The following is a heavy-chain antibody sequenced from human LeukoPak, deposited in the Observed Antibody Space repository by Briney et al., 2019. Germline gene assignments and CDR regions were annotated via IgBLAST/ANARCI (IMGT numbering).Heavy chain of an antibody. J-gene: IGHJ5*02. D-gene: IGHD2-15*01. CDR3: ARGYCSGGSCATEWWDNWFDP. CDR2: ISHSGSI. Sequence: PSETLSLTCAVSGSSITSGYYWGWIRQPPGRGLEWIGSISHSGSIYYNPSLKSRVTISVDTSKNQFSLKLSSVTAADTAVYYCARGYCSGGSCATEWWDNWFDPWGQGTLVTVSS. CDR1: GSSITSGYY. V-gene: IGHV4-38-2*01.